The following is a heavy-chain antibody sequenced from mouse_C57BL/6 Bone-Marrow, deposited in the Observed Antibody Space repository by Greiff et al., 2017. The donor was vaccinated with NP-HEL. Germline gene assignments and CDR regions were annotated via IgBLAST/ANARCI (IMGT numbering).Heavy chain of an antibody. CDR3: ARQGDY. V-gene: IGHV5-6*01. CDR2: ISSGGSAT. CDR1: GFTFSSYC. J-gene: IGHJ4*01. Sequence: DVPLVESGGDLVKPGGSLKLSCAASGFTFSSYCMSWVRQTPDKRLEWVATISSGGSATYYPDSVKGRYTISRDKAKNTLYLQMSSLKSEDTAMYYCARQGDYWGQGTLVTVSS.